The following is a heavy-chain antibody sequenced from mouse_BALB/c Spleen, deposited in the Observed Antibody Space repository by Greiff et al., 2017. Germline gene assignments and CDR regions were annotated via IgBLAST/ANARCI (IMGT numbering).Heavy chain of an antibody. CDR1: GYTFTSYW. J-gene: IGHJ3*01. CDR2: IYPGSGST. Sequence: LQQPGSELVRPGASVKLSCKASGYTFTSYWMHWVKQRPGQGLEWIGNIYPGSGSTNYDEKFKSKATLTVDTSSSTAYMQLSSLTSEDSAVYYCTREGYYGNYVAYWGQGTLVTVSA. D-gene: IGHD2-1*01. V-gene: IGHV1S22*01. CDR3: TREGYYGNYVAY.